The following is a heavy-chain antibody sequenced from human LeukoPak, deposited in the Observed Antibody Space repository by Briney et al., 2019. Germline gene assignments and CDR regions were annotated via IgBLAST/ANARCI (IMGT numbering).Heavy chain of an antibody. D-gene: IGHD6-6*01. Sequence: KTSETLSLTCTVSGGSISSYYWSWIRQPPGRGLEWIGYIYYSGSTNYNPSLKSRVTISVDTSKNQFSLKLSSVTAADTAVYYCARYASRSSSSGTFDYWGQGTLVTVSS. CDR1: GGSISSYY. V-gene: IGHV4-59*01. CDR2: IYYSGST. CDR3: ARYASRSSSSGTFDY. J-gene: IGHJ4*02.